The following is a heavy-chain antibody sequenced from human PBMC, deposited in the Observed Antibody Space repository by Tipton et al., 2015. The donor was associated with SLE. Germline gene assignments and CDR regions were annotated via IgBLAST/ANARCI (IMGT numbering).Heavy chain of an antibody. Sequence: TLSLTCTVSGGPIRSSSSHWGWIRQPPGEGLEWIGSISNSGRTAYNPSLKTRVAISLDSSKNQFSLTLRSVTAADTAVYYCTSGSGGYQRTDYWGQGTLVTVSS. CDR1: GGPIRSSSSH. CDR3: TSGSGGYQRTDY. V-gene: IGHV4-39*07. J-gene: IGHJ4*02. CDR2: ISNSGRT. D-gene: IGHD5-12*01.